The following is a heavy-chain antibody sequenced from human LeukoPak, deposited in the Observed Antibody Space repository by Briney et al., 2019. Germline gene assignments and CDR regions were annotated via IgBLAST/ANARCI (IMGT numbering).Heavy chain of an antibody. J-gene: IGHJ4*02. CDR3: ARRGGSSSRRSPIGY. CDR2: IKQDGSQR. V-gene: IGHV3-7*01. D-gene: IGHD6-6*01. CDR1: GFTFSDYW. Sequence: GGSLRLSCTAAGFTFSDYWMTWVRQAPGKGPEWVANIKQDGSQRYYVDSVRGRFIISRDNAKNSLFLQMNGLRAEDTAVYYCARRGGSSSRRSPIGYWGQGTLVTVSS.